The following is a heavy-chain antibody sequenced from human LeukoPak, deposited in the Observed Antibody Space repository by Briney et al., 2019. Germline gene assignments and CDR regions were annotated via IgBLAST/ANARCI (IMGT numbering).Heavy chain of an antibody. Sequence: PGGSLRLSCAASGFTFSSYSMNWVRQAPGKGLEWVSSITSSSTYTYYADSVKGRFTISRDNAKNSLYLQMNSLRAEDTAVYYCVRGSPYYYDSSGFYYFDYWGQGTLVTVSS. CDR1: GFTFSSYS. D-gene: IGHD3-22*01. V-gene: IGHV3-21*01. J-gene: IGHJ4*02. CDR3: VRGSPYYYDSSGFYYFDY. CDR2: ITSSSTYT.